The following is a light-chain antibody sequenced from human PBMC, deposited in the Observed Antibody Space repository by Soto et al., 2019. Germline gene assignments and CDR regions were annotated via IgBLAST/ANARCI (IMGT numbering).Light chain of an antibody. J-gene: IGKJ2*01. CDR1: QDISNY. CDR2: DAS. CDR3: QQYDNLPYT. V-gene: IGKV1-33*01. Sequence: DIQMTQSPSSLSASVGDRVTITCQASQDISNYLNWYQQKPGKAPKLLIYDASNLETGVPSRFSGSGSGTDFTFTISSLQPEDIATHYCQQYDNLPYTFGQ.